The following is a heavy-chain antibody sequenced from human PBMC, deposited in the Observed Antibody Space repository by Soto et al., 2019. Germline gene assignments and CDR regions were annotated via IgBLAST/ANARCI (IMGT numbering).Heavy chain of an antibody. Sequence: SVKVSCKASGGTFSSYAISWVRQAPGQGLEWMGGIIPIFGTANYAQKFQGRVTITADESTSTAYMELSSLRSEDTAVYYCARGREHRYGMDVWGQGTTATVSS. D-gene: IGHD1-26*01. J-gene: IGHJ6*02. CDR2: IIPIFGTA. V-gene: IGHV1-69*13. CDR1: GGTFSSYA. CDR3: ARGREHRYGMDV.